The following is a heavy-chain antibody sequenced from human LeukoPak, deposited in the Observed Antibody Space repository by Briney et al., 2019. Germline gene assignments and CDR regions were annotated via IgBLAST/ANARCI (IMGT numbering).Heavy chain of an antibody. V-gene: IGHV3-30*02. D-gene: IGHD3-22*01. Sequence: GGSLRLSCAASGFTFSSYGMHWVRQAPGKGLEWVAFIRYDGSNKYYADSVKGRFTISRDNSKNTLYLQMNSLRAEDTAVYYCAKDRYYDSSGYDYGRSYFDYWGRGTLVTVSS. CDR1: GFTFSSYG. J-gene: IGHJ4*02. CDR3: AKDRYYDSSGYDYGRSYFDY. CDR2: IRYDGSNK.